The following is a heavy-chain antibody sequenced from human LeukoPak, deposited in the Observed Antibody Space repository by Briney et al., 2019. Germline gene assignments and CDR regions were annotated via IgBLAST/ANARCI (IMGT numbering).Heavy chain of an antibody. V-gene: IGHV3-23*01. J-gene: IGHJ4*02. CDR2: ISDTGGRT. D-gene: IGHD3-22*01. Sequence: GGSLRLSCAASGFTVSSNYMSWVRQAPGKGLEWVAGISDTGGRTNYADSVKGRFTISRDNPKNTLYLQMNSLRAEDTAVYFCAKRGVVIRVILVGFHKEAYYFDSWGQGALVTVSS. CDR3: AKRGVVIRVILVGFHKEAYYFDS. CDR1: GFTVSSNY.